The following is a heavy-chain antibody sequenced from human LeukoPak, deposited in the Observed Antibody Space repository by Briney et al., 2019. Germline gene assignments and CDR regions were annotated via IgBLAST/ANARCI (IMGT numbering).Heavy chain of an antibody. D-gene: IGHD3-3*01. CDR3: TRANTASIFGVIILDAFDI. CDR2: IYSGGST. CDR1: GFTVSSNY. J-gene: IGHJ3*02. Sequence: GGSLRLSCAASGFTVSSNYMSWVRQAPGKGLEWVSAIYSGGSTYYADPVKGRFTISRDNSKNTLYLQMNSLRAEDTAVYYCTRANTASIFGVIILDAFDIWGQGTMVTVSS. V-gene: IGHV3-53*01.